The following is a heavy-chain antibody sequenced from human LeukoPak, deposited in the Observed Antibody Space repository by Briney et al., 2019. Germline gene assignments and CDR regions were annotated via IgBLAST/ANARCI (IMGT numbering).Heavy chain of an antibody. CDR2: IYYSGTT. D-gene: IGHD3-10*01. V-gene: IGHV4-39*01. CDR3: ARSLGANTWVGNWFDP. CDR1: GGSISSPNHD. Sequence: PSETLSLTCSVSGGSISSPNHDWAWIRQPPGQGLEWIGSIYYSGTTYYNLSLKCRVTLSVDTSQHQFSLKLSSVTAADTAIYFCARSLGANTWVGNWFDPWGQGTLVTVSP. J-gene: IGHJ5*02.